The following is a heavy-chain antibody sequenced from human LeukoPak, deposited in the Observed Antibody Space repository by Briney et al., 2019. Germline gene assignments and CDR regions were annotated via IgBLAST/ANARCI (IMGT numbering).Heavy chain of an antibody. CDR3: ARTRIGLWFGELFCFDY. Sequence: ASVKVSCKASGYTFTGYYMHWVRQAPGQGLEWTGWINPNSGGTNYAQKFQGRVTMTRDTSISTAYMELSRLRSDDTAVYYCARTRIGLWFGELFCFDYWGQGTLVTVSS. D-gene: IGHD3-10*01. CDR1: GYTFTGYY. V-gene: IGHV1-2*02. CDR2: INPNSGGT. J-gene: IGHJ4*02.